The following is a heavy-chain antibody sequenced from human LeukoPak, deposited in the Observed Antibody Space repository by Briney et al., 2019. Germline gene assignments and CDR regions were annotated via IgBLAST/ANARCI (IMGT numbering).Heavy chain of an antibody. J-gene: IGHJ6*02. CDR1: GGSINNYY. CDR3: ARVRELPGYYYYYGMDV. Sequence: PSETLSLTCTVSGGSINNYYWSWIRQPPGKGLEWIGYIYYSGSTNYNPSLKSRVTISVDTSKNQFSLKLSSVTAADTAVYYCARVRELPGYYYYYGMDVWGQGTTVTVSS. V-gene: IGHV4-59*01. CDR2: IYYSGST. D-gene: IGHD1-26*01.